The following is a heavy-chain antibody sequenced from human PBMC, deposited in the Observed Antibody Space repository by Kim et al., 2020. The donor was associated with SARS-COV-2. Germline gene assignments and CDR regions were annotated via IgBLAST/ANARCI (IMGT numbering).Heavy chain of an antibody. D-gene: IGHD5-12*01. V-gene: IGHV3-23*01. Sequence: GVSTYYTDDVKGRFTITRDNSKITLYLQMSSLRAEETAVYYCARDKDIWNYWGQGTLVTVSS. CDR3: ARDKDIWNY. CDR2: GVST. J-gene: IGHJ4*02.